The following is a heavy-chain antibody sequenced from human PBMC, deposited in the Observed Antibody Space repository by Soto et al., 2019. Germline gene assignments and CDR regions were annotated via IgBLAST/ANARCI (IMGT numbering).Heavy chain of an antibody. V-gene: IGHV3-23*01. J-gene: IGHJ4*02. CDR1: GFTFSSYA. Sequence: GGSLRLSCAASGFTFSSYAMSWVRQAPGKGLEWVSAISGSGGSTYYADSVKGRFTISRDNSKNTLYLQMNSLRAEDTAVYYCAKGGQYSSSWYAGYYFDYWGQGTLVTVSS. CDR3: AKGGQYSSSWYAGYYFDY. CDR2: ISGSGGST. D-gene: IGHD6-13*01.